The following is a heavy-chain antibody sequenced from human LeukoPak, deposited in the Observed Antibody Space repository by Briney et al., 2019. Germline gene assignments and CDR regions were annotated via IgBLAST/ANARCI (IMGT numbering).Heavy chain of an antibody. J-gene: IGHJ4*02. CDR3: AAPWD. Sequence: GGSLRLSCVASGFTFSSRDWMSWVRQAPGKGLEWVANIKQDGSEKDYVDSVKGRFTISRDNAKNSLYLQMNSLTAEDTAVYCFAAPWDWGQGTLVTVSS. D-gene: IGHD6-6*01. CDR2: IKQDGSEK. CDR1: GFTFSSRDW. V-gene: IGHV3-7*01.